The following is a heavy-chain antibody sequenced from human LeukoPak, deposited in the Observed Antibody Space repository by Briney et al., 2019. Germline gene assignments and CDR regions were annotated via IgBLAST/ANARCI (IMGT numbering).Heavy chain of an antibody. V-gene: IGHV1-69*05. J-gene: IGHJ3*01. CDR1: GGTFSIYG. CDR3: SSCSPRTDCDGTRCYKTFHL. CDR2: TIPLFGTP. Sequence: SVKVSCKASGGTFSIYGISWVRQAPGQGPEWMGGTIPLFGTPNYAQKFQGKVTITMYESTSTASMELARLRSEDTAVYYYSSCSPRTDCDGTRCYKTFHLWAQGTMVTVSS. D-gene: IGHD2-2*02.